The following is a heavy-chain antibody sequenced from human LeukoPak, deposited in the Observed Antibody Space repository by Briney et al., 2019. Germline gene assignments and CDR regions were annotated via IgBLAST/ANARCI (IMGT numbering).Heavy chain of an antibody. V-gene: IGHV5-51*01. Sequence: GEXLXISCXASGYAFTXXXXXXVRQMPGXXXXXMGITXPXDSDTRXXPSXQGXXTXSADTSTNTAYIQWSGLRTSDTATYYCARGSGAFSFFDFWGQGTLVTVSS. CDR1: GYAFTXXX. J-gene: IGHJ4*02. CDR2: TXPXDSDT. CDR3: ARGSGAFSFFDF. D-gene: IGHD3-10*01.